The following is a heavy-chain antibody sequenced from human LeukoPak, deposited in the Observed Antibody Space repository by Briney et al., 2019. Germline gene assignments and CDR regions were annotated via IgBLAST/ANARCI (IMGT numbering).Heavy chain of an antibody. CDR2: ISYDGSNK. D-gene: IGHD1-26*01. CDR1: GFTFSSYA. CDR3: ARDQGAAFDI. V-gene: IGHV3-30-3*01. Sequence: PGGSLRLSCAASGFTFSSYAMHWVRQAPGKGLEWVAVISYDGSNKYYADSVKGRFTISRDNAKNSLYLQMNSLRAEDTAVYYCARDQGAAFDIWGQGTMVTVSS. J-gene: IGHJ3*02.